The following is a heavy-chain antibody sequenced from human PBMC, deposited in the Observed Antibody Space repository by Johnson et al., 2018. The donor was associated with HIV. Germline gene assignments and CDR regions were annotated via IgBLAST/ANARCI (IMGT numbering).Heavy chain of an antibody. CDR3: ARRYSGMVQGRDAFDI. CDR1: GFAFSSYV. Sequence: QVQLVESGGGVVQPGRSLRLSCAASGFAFSSYVMHWVRQAPGKGLQWVAVIPYDGSNKYYADYVKGRFTISRDNSKNTLYLQMNSLRAEDTAVYYCARRYSGMVQGRDAFDIWGQGTMVTVSS. CDR2: IPYDGSNK. J-gene: IGHJ3*02. V-gene: IGHV3-30*04. D-gene: IGHD3-10*01.